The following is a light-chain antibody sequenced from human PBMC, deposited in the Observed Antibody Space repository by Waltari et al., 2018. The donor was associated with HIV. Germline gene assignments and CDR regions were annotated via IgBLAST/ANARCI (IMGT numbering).Light chain of an antibody. CDR3: QQNIHWPPYT. J-gene: IGKJ2*01. Sequence: LTQSPATLSVSPGERVTLSCRASQSLTANLAAYQQRPGQAPRLLIYGASSRATDIPARFTGSGSGTDYTLTISSVQSEDSAVYYCQQNIHWPPYTFGQGTKL. V-gene: IGKV3-15*01. CDR2: GAS. CDR1: QSLTAN.